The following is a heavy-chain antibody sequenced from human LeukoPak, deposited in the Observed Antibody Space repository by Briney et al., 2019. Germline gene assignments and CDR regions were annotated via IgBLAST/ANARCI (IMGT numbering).Heavy chain of an antibody. V-gene: IGHV6-1*01. CDR1: GDSVSSNSAA. D-gene: IGHD2-2*01. CDR3: ARGYCSSTSCYDYYYGMDV. Sequence: SQTLSLTCAISGDSVSSNSAAWNWIRQSPSRGLEWLGRTYYRFKWYNDYAVSVKSRITINPDTSKNQFSLQLNSVTPEDTAVYYCARGYCSSTSCYDYYYGMDVWGQGTTVTVSS. CDR2: TYYRFKWYN. J-gene: IGHJ6*02.